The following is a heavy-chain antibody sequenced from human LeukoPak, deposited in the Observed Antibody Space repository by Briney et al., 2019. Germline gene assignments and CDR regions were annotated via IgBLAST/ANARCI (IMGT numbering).Heavy chain of an antibody. CDR3: AKDDDWGRFNH. CDR2: ISPRGDIT. D-gene: IGHD3-16*01. J-gene: IGHJ1*01. V-gene: IGHV3-23*01. CDR1: GFTFSSYA. Sequence: GGSLRLSCAASGFTFSSYAMNWVRQAPGKGLEWVSGISPRGDITYYKDSVRGRFTISRDNFKNTVSLQLNSLRAEDTAMYYCAKDDDWGRFNHWGQGTLVTVSS.